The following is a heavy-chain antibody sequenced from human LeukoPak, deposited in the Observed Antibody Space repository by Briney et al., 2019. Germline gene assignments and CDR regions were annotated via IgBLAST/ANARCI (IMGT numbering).Heavy chain of an antibody. CDR3: ARAPHYYDSSGYYSRGYYFDY. CDR2: INPNSGGT. Sequence: GASVKVSCKASGYTFTAYYMHWVRQAPGQGLEWMGWINPNSGGTNYAQKFQGRVTMTRDTSISTAYMELSRLRSDDTAVYYCARAPHYYDSSGYYSRGYYFDYRGQGTLVTVSS. D-gene: IGHD3-22*01. CDR1: GYTFTAYY. J-gene: IGHJ4*02. V-gene: IGHV1-2*02.